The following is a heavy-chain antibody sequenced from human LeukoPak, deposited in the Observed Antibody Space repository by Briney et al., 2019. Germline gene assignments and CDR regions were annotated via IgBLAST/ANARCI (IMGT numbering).Heavy chain of an antibody. V-gene: IGHV3-33*01. CDR1: GFTFGSSG. Sequence: PGGSLRLSCAASGFTFGSSGMHSVRQAPGKGPEWVAVIWYDGSNKYYAHSVKGRFTISRDNSKNTLYLQMNSLRAEDTALYYCARDPSAGGGNYLENWGQGTLVTVSS. J-gene: IGHJ4*02. D-gene: IGHD4-23*01. CDR2: IWYDGSNK. CDR3: ARDPSAGGGNYLEN.